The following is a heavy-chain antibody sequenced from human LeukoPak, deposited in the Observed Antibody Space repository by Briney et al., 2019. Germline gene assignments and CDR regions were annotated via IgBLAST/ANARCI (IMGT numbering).Heavy chain of an antibody. J-gene: IGHJ4*02. CDR1: GFIVSSNQ. Sequence: PGGSLRLSCAASGFIVSSNQMSWVRQAPGKGLEWVSVIYRGGSTYYADSVKGRCTISRDNSKNTLYLQMNSLRAEDTAVYYCARGLWFGESDYWGQGTLVTVSS. V-gene: IGHV3-53*01. CDR3: ARGLWFGESDY. D-gene: IGHD3-10*01. CDR2: IYRGGST.